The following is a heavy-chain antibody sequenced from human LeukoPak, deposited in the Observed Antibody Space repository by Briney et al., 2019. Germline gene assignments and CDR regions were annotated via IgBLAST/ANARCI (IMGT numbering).Heavy chain of an antibody. CDR2: ISYSGST. D-gene: IGHD1-1*01. CDR1: GVSVSSSNYY. V-gene: IGHV4-39*01. CDR3: ARLSAGTTD. J-gene: IGHJ4*02. Sequence: SETLSLTCTVSGVSVSSSNYYWGWIRQPPGRGLEWIGSISYSGSTYYNPSLKSRVTISVDTSKNQFSLKLSSVTAADTAVYYCARLSAGTTDWGQGTLVTVSS.